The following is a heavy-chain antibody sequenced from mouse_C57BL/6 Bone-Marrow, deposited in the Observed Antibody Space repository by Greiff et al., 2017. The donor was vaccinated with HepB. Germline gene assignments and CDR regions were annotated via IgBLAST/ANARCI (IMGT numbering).Heavy chain of an antibody. Sequence: VQLQQPGAELVKPGASVKLSCKASGYTFTSYWMQWVKQRPGQGLEWIGEIDPSDSYTNYNQKFKGKATLTVDTSSSTAYMQLSSLTSEDSAVYYCARYGPYYGRSYWYFDVWGTGTTVTVSS. V-gene: IGHV1-50*01. CDR1: GYTFTSYW. D-gene: IGHD1-1*01. J-gene: IGHJ1*03. CDR2: IDPSDSYT. CDR3: ARYGPYYGRSYWYFDV.